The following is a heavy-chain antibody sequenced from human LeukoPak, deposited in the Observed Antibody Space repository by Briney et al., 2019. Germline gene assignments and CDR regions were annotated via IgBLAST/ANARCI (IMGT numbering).Heavy chain of an antibody. CDR2: ISYDGSNK. J-gene: IGHJ6*04. CDR1: GFTFSSYA. Sequence: GRSLRLSCAASGFTFSSYAMHWVRQAPGKGLEWVAVISYDGSNKYYADSAKGRFTISRDNSKNTLYLQMSSLRAEDTAVYYCARAVAAYYYYYGMDVWGKGTTVTVSS. D-gene: IGHD6-19*01. CDR3: ARAVAAYYYYYGMDV. V-gene: IGHV3-30*04.